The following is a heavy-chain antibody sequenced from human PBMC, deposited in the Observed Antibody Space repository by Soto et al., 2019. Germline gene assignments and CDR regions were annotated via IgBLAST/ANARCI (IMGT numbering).Heavy chain of an antibody. Sequence: EQLVESGGGMIQPGGYLRIYCAFSGLTVSRNYMSWVRQAPGKGLDWVSVLYSGGSSSYAESVKGRFTISRDSSKKILFLQMNSLRPEDTAIYYCAHSSGHHYYFDSLGQGTLVTVSS. CDR1: GLTVSRNY. CDR2: LYSGGSS. CDR3: AHSSGHHYYFDS. J-gene: IGHJ4*02. V-gene: IGHV3-53*01. D-gene: IGHD3-22*01.